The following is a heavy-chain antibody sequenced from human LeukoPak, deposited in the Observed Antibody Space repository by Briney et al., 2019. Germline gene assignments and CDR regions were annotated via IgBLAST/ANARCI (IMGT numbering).Heavy chain of an antibody. Sequence: GGSLRLSCAASGFTFSSYAMSWVRQAPGKGLEWVSTLSGSGDTSYYSDSVKGWVTTSRDNSRNTLYLQMSSLRAEDTAVYYCAKSLIGSGYGWAPFDYWGQGTLVTVSS. J-gene: IGHJ4*02. CDR3: AKSLIGSGYGWAPFDY. CDR1: GFTFSSYA. CDR2: LSGSGDTS. V-gene: IGHV3-23*01. D-gene: IGHD5-12*01.